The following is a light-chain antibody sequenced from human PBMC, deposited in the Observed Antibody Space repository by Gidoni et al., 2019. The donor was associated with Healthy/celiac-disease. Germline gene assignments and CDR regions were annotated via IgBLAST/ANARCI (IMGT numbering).Light chain of an antibody. J-gene: IGKJ2*01. CDR3: QQRSNWPMYT. CDR2: DAS. Sequence: EIVLTQSPATLSLSPGERATLSCRASQSVSSYLAGYQQNPGQAPRRLIYDASNRATGIPARFSGSGSGTDFTLTISSLEPEDFAVYYCQQRSNWPMYTXXXXTKXEIK. V-gene: IGKV3-11*01. CDR1: QSVSSY.